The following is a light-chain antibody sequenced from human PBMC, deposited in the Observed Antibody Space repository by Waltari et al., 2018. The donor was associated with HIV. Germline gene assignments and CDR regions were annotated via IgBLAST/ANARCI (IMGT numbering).Light chain of an antibody. CDR1: QDIRNN. J-gene: IGKJ4*01. Sequence: DIRMTQSPSSLPASIGDRVTITCRASQDIRNNLVWFQQKAGKAPKRLIYAASTLDSEVPSRCSGSGSGTEFTLTISSLQPEDFATYYCLQHRSYSRGLTFGGGTKVEI. CDR2: AAS. V-gene: IGKV1-17*01. CDR3: LQHRSYSRGLT.